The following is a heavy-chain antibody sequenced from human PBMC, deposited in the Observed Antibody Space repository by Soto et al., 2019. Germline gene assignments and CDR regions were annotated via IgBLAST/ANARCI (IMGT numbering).Heavy chain of an antibody. D-gene: IGHD1-26*01. CDR3: AKETYSGSSHFYY. J-gene: IGHJ4*02. Sequence: PGGSLRLSCAASGFTFSNSAMSWVRQAPGKGLDWVSSISDSGVSTYYADSVKGRFTISRDNSKSTLYLQMNSLRAEDTAVYYCAKETYSGSSHFYYWGQGTLVTVSS. V-gene: IGHV3-23*01. CDR1: GFTFSNSA. CDR2: ISDSGVST.